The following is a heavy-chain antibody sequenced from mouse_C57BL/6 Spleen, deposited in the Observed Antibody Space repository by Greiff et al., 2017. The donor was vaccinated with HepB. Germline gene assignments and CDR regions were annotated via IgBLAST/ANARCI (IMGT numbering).Heavy chain of an antibody. CDR3: TRDGITSPY. J-gene: IGHJ3*01. V-gene: IGHV1-15*01. CDR2: IDPETGGT. Sequence: QVQLKESGAELVRPGASVTLSCKASGYTFTDYEMHWVKQTPVHGLEWIGAIDPETGGTAYNQKFKGKAILTADKSSSTAYMELRSLTSEDSAVYYCTRDGITSPYWGQGTLVTVSA. D-gene: IGHD1-1*01. CDR1: GYTFTDYE.